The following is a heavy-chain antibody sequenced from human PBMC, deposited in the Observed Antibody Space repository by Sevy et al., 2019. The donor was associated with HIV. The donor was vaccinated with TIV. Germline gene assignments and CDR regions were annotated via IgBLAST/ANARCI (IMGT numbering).Heavy chain of an antibody. CDR2: ISSSSSYI. V-gene: IGHV3-21*01. J-gene: IGHJ6*02. CDR3: ARDPHILRFLEWLPDYYYYYGMDV. Sequence: GGSLRLSCAASGFTFSSYSMNWVRQAPGKGLEWVSSISSSSSYIYYADSVKGRFTISRDNAKNSLYLQMNSLRAEDTAVYYCARDPHILRFLEWLPDYYYYYGMDVWGQGTTVTVSS. D-gene: IGHD3-3*01. CDR1: GFTFSSYS.